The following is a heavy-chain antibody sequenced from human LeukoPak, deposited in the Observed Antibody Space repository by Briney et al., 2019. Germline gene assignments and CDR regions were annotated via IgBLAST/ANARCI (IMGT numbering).Heavy chain of an antibody. Sequence: GGSLRLSCAASGFTFRNYWMGWVRQAPGKGLEWVANTKPDGTAEYYADSVRGRFTTSRDNANNFLYLQMNSLRGEDTAVYYCARDGGLHTNFDYWGQGTLGTVSS. J-gene: IGHJ4*02. D-gene: IGHD2-15*01. CDR2: TKPDGTAE. CDR3: ARDGGLHTNFDY. CDR1: GFTFRNYW. V-gene: IGHV3-7*01.